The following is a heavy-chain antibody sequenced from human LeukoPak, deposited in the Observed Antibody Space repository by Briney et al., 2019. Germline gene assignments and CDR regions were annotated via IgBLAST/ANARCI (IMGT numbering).Heavy chain of an antibody. CDR1: GFTFSSYA. D-gene: IGHD1-1*01. CDR3: AKDEAVGTTINLLLDY. Sequence: GGSLRLSCAASGFTFSSYAMHWVHQAPGKGLEYVSAISSNGGSTYYANSVKGRFTISRDNSKNTLYLQMNSLRVDDTAVYYCAKDEAVGTTINLLLDYWGQGTLVTVSS. CDR2: ISSNGGST. J-gene: IGHJ4*02. V-gene: IGHV3-64*01.